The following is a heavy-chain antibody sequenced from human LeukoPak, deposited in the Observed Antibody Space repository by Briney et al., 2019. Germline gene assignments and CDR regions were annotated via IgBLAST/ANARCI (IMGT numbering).Heavy chain of an antibody. Sequence: ASETLSLTCAVSGGSISSGGYSWSWIRQPPGKGLEWIGYIYDSGSTYYNPSLKSRVTISVDTSKNQFSLKLSSVTAADTAVYYCARHFPTSYYDFWSGYYPLDYWGQGTLVTVSS. J-gene: IGHJ4*02. CDR1: GGSISSGGYS. CDR2: IYDSGST. CDR3: ARHFPTSYYDFWSGYYPLDY. V-gene: IGHV4-30-2*03. D-gene: IGHD3-3*01.